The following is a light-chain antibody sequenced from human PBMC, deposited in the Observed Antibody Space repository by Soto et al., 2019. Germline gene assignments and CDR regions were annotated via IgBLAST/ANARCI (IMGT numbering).Light chain of an antibody. CDR1: QNINSY. V-gene: IGKV3-11*01. CDR3: QQRSSWPFT. CDR2: ATS. Sequence: EIVLTQSPATLSLSPGERATLSCRASQNINSYLAWYQQKPGQAPRLLIYATSNRATGIPARFSGSGSGTDFTLIISILEPEDFAVYYCQQRSSWPFTFGPGTKVDIK. J-gene: IGKJ3*01.